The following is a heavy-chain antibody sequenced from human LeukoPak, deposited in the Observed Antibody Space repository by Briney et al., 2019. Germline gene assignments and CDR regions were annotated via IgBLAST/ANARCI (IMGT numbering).Heavy chain of an antibody. CDR3: ARDNAGYDY. Sequence: PGGSLRLSCAASGFTVNSNYMNWVRQAPGTGLEWVSVIYSGGSTYYADSVKGRFTISRDNSKNTLYLQMNSLRAEDTAVYYCARDNAGYDYWGQGTLVTVSS. D-gene: IGHD5-12*01. CDR2: IYSGGST. V-gene: IGHV3-66*01. CDR1: GFTVNSNY. J-gene: IGHJ4*02.